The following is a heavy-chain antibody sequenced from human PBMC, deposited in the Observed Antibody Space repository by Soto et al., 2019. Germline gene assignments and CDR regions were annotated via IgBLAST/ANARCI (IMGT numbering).Heavy chain of an antibody. CDR2: INAGNGNT. D-gene: IGHD6-19*01. CDR3: ARGWLGGGSKQWLVPGY. CDR1: GYTFTSYA. J-gene: IGHJ4*02. Sequence: ASVKVSCKASGYTFTSYAMHWVRQAPGQRLEWMGRINAGNGNTKYSQKFQGRVTITRDTSASTAYMELSSLRSEDTAVYYCARGWLGGGSKQWLVPGYWGQGTLVTVSS. V-gene: IGHV1-3*01.